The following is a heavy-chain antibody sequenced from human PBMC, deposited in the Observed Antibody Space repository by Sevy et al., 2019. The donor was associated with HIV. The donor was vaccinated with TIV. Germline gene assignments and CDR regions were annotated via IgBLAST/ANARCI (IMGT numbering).Heavy chain of an antibody. CDR3: AGSYYYDSSGLRGAFDI. V-gene: IGHV3-23*01. Sequence: GGSLRLSCAASGFTFSSYAMSWVRQAPGKGLEWVSAISGSGGSTYYADSVKGRFTISRDNSKNTLYLQMNSLRAEDTAVYDCAGSYYYDSSGLRGAFDIWGQGTMVTVSS. CDR1: GFTFSSYA. CDR2: ISGSGGST. D-gene: IGHD3-22*01. J-gene: IGHJ3*02.